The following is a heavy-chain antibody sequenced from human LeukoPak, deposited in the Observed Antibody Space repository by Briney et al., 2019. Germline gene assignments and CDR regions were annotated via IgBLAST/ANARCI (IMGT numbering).Heavy chain of an antibody. D-gene: IGHD1-26*01. Sequence: SETLSLTCTVSGGSMRNYYWSWIRQPPGKGLEWIGYIYSSGSTNYNPSLESRVTISVDTSKNQFSLKLTSVTAADTAVYYCARNGPYSGSLDCWGQGTLVTVSS. CDR1: GGSMRNYY. J-gene: IGHJ4*02. CDR2: IYSSGST. V-gene: IGHV4-59*01. CDR3: ARNGPYSGSLDC.